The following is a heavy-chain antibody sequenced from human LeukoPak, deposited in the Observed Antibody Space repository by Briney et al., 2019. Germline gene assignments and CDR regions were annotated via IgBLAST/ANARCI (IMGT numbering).Heavy chain of an antibody. D-gene: IGHD6-13*01. CDR1: GFTFSSYA. V-gene: IGHV3-7*01. CDR2: IKQDGSEK. J-gene: IGHJ6*03. Sequence: GGSLRLSCAASGFTFSSYAMSWVRQAPGKGLEWVANIKQDGSEKYYVDSVKGRFTISRDNAKNSLYLQMNSLRAEDTAVYYCARTLAAAGYYYYYMDVWGKGTTVTVSS. CDR3: ARTLAAAGYYYYYMDV.